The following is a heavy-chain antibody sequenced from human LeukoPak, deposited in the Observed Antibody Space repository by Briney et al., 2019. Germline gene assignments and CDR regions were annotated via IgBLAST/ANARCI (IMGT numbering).Heavy chain of an antibody. CDR1: GFTFSNYA. Sequence: PGGSLRLSCAASGFTFSNYAMNWVCQAPGKGLEWVSRINSDGSSTSYADSVKGRFTNSRDNAKNTLYLQMNILRAEDTAVYYCARDHTYYGSGSYDYWGQGTLVTVSS. J-gene: IGHJ4*02. CDR3: ARDHTYYGSGSYDY. CDR2: INSDGSST. V-gene: IGHV3-74*01. D-gene: IGHD3-10*01.